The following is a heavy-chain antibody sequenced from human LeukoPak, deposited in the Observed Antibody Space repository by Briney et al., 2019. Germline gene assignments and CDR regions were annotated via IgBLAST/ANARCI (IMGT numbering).Heavy chain of an antibody. CDR3: ARGGNSNRGAFGD. CDR1: GGSISSSSYY. CDR2: IYYSGST. V-gene: IGHV4-39*07. J-gene: IGHJ4*02. Sequence: SETLSLTCTVSGGSISSSSYYWGWIRQPPGKGLEWIGSIYYSGSTDYNPSLKSRVTISLDTSNNQFSLKLNSVTAADTAVYYCARGGNSNRGAFGDWGQGTLVTVSS. D-gene: IGHD4-23*01.